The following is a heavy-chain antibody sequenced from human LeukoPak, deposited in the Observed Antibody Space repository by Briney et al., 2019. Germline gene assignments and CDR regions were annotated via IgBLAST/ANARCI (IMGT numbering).Heavy chain of an antibody. CDR2: IYPGDSDT. D-gene: IGHD3-10*01. V-gene: IGHV5-51*01. CDR3: ATVRPTYYYGSGSLYYYYYYMDV. J-gene: IGHJ6*03. CDR1: GYSFTSYW. Sequence: GESLKISCKGSGYSFTSYWIGWVRQMPGKGLEWMGIIYPGDSDTRYSPSFQGQVTISADKSISTAYLQWSSLKASDTAMYYCATVRPTYYYGSGSLYYYYYYMDVWGKGTTVTVSS.